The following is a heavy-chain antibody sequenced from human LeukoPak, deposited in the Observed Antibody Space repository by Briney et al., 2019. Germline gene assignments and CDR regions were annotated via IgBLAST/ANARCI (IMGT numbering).Heavy chain of an antibody. CDR2: MNPSSGNT. D-gene: IGHD2-15*01. CDR3: ARVPYGSGTRGGYFDY. CDR1: GYTFTSYD. Sequence: GASVKVSCKASGYTFTSYDINWVRQATGQGLEWMGWMNPSSGNTGYAQKFQGRVTMTRNTSISTAYMELSRLRSDDTAVYYCARVPYGSGTRGGYFDYWGQGTLVTVSS. V-gene: IGHV1-8*01. J-gene: IGHJ4*02.